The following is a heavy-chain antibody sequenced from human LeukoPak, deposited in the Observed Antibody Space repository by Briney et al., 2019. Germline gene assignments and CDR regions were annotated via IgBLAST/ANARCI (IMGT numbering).Heavy chain of an antibody. Sequence: GGSLRLSCAASGFTFSTYNMNWLRQAPGKGLEWISYINADSSTIQYADSVRGRFTTSRDNAKNSLYLQMNSLRAEDTAVYYCVRDNSRGQSLGVIYWGQGSLVTVSS. CDR3: VRDNSRGQSLGVIY. CDR2: INADSSTI. V-gene: IGHV3-48*01. D-gene: IGHD3-22*01. CDR1: GFTFSTYN. J-gene: IGHJ4*02.